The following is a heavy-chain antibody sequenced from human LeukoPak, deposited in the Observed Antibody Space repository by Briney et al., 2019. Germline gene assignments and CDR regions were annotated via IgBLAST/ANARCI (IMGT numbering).Heavy chain of an antibody. V-gene: IGHV1-46*01. CDR1: GYTFTSYY. CDR2: INPSGGST. CDR3: ARDPARTYYYGSGSYYNGGVRFDP. Sequence: GASVKVSCKASGYTFTSYYIHWVRQAPGQGLEWMGIINPSGGSTSYAQKFQGRVTMTRDTSTSTVYMELSSLRSEDTAVYYCARDPARTYYYGSGSYYNGGVRFDPWGQGTLVTVSS. D-gene: IGHD3-10*01. J-gene: IGHJ5*02.